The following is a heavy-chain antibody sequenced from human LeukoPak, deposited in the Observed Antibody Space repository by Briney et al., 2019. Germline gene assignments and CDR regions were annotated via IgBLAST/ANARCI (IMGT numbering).Heavy chain of an antibody. CDR2: ISYDGGNK. D-gene: IGHD4-23*01. CDR3: AKGIIATAVVTAFDI. V-gene: IGHV3-30*18. Sequence: PGRSLRLSCAASGFTFSSYGMHWVRQAPGKGLEWVAVISYDGGNKYYADSVKGRFTISRDNSKNTLYLQMNSLRAEDTAVYYCAKGIIATAVVTAFDIWGQGTVVTVSS. CDR1: GFTFSSYG. J-gene: IGHJ3*02.